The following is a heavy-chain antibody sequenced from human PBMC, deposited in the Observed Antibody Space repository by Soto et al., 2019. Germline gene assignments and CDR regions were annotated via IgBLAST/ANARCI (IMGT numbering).Heavy chain of an antibody. CDR3: ASERSAQDFDF. CDR2: IIPTFGTP. CDR1: GGTFSSHG. D-gene: IGHD1-26*01. V-gene: IGHV1-69*06. Sequence: QVQLVQSGTVVQRRGSSVKVSCQASGGTFSSHGMAWVRQAPGQGLEWMGGIIPTFGTPTYAPKFQGRVTITADNSTNTAYMELSSLRSEHTGVYYCASERSAQDFDFWGQGTLITVSS. J-gene: IGHJ4*02.